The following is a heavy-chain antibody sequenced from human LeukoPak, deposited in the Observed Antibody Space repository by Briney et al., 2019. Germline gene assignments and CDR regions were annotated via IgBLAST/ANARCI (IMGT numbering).Heavy chain of an antibody. Sequence: GGSLRLSCAASGFTFSSYAMSWVRQAPGKGLEWVSAISGSGGSTYYADSVKGRFTISRDNSKTTLYLQVNSLRAGHTDVYYCAKDLASTIFGVVIYWGQGTLVTVSS. CDR1: GFTFSSYA. D-gene: IGHD3-3*01. V-gene: IGHV3-23*01. CDR2: ISGSGGST. CDR3: AKDLASTIFGVVIY. J-gene: IGHJ4*02.